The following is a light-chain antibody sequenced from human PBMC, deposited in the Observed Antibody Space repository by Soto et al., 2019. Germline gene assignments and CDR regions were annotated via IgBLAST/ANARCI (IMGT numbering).Light chain of an antibody. Sequence: AIRMTQSPSSFSASTGDRVTITCRAGQGISSYLAWYQQKPGKAPKLLIYDASSLESGVPSRFSGSGSGTEFTLTISSLQPDDFATYYCQQYNSYSPTFGQGTKVDIK. CDR1: QGISSY. J-gene: IGKJ1*01. V-gene: IGKV1-8*01. CDR3: QQYNSYSPT. CDR2: DAS.